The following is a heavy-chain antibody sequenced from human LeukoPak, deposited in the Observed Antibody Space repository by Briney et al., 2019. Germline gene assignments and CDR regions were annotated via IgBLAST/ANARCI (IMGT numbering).Heavy chain of an antibody. CDR3: ARVVAAAGEFDY. V-gene: IGHV4-34*01. D-gene: IGHD6-13*01. J-gene: IGHJ4*02. CDR2: INHSGST. Sequence: SETLSLTCAVYGGSFSGYYWSWIRQPPGKELEWIGEINHSGSTNYNPSLKSRVTISVDTSKNQFSLKLSSVTAADTAVYYCARVVAAAGEFDYWGQGTLVTVSS. CDR1: GGSFSGYY.